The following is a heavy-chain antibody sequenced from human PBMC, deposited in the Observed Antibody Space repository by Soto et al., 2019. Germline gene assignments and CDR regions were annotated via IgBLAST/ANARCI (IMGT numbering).Heavy chain of an antibody. CDR3: ARDSQMASITMVRGVTRLFDP. J-gene: IGHJ5*02. CDR2: ISDSGANT. V-gene: IGHV3-23*01. D-gene: IGHD3-10*01. CDR1: GFSFSSYA. Sequence: AGGSLRLSSSASGFSFSSYAMSWVRQAPGKGLEWVSAISDSGANTYYADSVKGRFTISRDNAKNSLYLQMNSLRAEDTAVYYCARDSQMASITMVRGVTRLFDPWGQGTLVTVSS.